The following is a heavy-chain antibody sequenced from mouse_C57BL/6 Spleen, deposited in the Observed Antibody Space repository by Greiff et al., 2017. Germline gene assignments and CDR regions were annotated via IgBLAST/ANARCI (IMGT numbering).Heavy chain of an antibody. Sequence: DVKLVESGGGLVQPKGSLKLSCAASGFTFNTYAMHWVRQAPGKGLEWVARIRSKSSNYATYYADSVKDRFTISRDDSQSMLYLQMNNLKTEDTAMYYCVREGIYYGYAWFAYWGQGTLVTVSA. CDR3: VREGIYYGYAWFAY. D-gene: IGHD2-2*01. CDR1: GFTFNTYA. J-gene: IGHJ3*01. CDR2: IRSKSSNYAT. V-gene: IGHV10-3*01.